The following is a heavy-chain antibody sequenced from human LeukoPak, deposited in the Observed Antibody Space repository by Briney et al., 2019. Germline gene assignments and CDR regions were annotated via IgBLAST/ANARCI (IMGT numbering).Heavy chain of an antibody. CDR1: GGSFSGYY. D-gene: IGHD6-13*01. CDR3: ARRRPYSSSFFDY. V-gene: IGHV4-34*01. CDR2: INHSGST. Sequence: SETLSLTCAVYGGSFSGYYWSWIRQPPGKGLEWIGEINHSGSTNYNPSLKSRVTISVDTSKNQFSLKLSSVTAADTAVYYCARRRPYSSSFFDYWGQGTLVTVSS. J-gene: IGHJ4*02.